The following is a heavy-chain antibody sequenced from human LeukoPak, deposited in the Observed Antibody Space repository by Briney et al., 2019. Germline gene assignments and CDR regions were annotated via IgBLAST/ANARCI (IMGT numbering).Heavy chain of an antibody. V-gene: IGHV3-23*01. D-gene: IGHD4-17*01. CDR3: AKVPTVTTAYY. Sequence: GGSLRLSCAATGFTFSSYAMSWVRQAPGKGLEWVSAISGSGGSTYYADSVKGRFTISRDNSKNTLYLQMNSLRAEDTAVYYCAKVPTVTTAYYWGQGTLVTVSS. CDR2: ISGSGGST. J-gene: IGHJ4*02. CDR1: GFTFSSYA.